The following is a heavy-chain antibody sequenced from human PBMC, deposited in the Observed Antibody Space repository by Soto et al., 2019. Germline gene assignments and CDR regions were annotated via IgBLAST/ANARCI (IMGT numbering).Heavy chain of an antibody. CDR3: ATEGAKTTWNFDY. V-gene: IGHV3-23*01. CDR1: GFTFGSCG. J-gene: IGHJ4*02. D-gene: IGHD1-1*01. CDR2: VSPHGANT. Sequence: GGSLRLSCVASGFTFGSCGMNWVRQAPGKGLEWVAGVSPHGANTYYADSVRGRFIISRNDSRNTVSLDMNSLRGDDSAVYYCATEGAKTTWNFDYWGQGTVVTVSS.